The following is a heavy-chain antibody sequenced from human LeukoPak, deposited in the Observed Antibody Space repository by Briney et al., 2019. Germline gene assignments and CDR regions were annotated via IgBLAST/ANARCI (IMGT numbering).Heavy chain of an antibody. CDR2: IKQDGSEK. CDR1: GFVFNNNV. Sequence: LRISYEANGFVFNNNVVVGGRRAIGKRLEWVANIKQDGSEKYYVDSVKGRFTISRDNAKNSLYLQMNSLRAEDTAMYYCARDSAGNDYWGQGTLVTVSS. V-gene: IGHV3-7*01. J-gene: IGHJ4*02. CDR3: ARDSAGNDY. D-gene: IGHD6-13*01.